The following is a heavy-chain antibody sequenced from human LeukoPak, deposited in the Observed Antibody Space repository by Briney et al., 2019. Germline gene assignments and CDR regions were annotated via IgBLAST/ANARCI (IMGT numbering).Heavy chain of an antibody. J-gene: IGHJ4*02. CDR3: SRGLDSRKLGY. D-gene: IGHD3-22*01. CDR2: IHPSGRL. Sequence: SQTLSLTCTVSGASFSSGDQYWNWIRQSPGKGLEWIGSIHPSGRLYNNPSLERRVTISIDTPKNQFSPNLNSVTAADTAVYFCSRGLDSRKLGYWGQGTLVTVSS. V-gene: IGHV4-31*03. CDR1: GASFSSGDQY.